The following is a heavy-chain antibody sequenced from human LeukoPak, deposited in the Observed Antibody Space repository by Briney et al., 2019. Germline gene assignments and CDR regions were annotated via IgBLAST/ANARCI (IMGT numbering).Heavy chain of an antibody. CDR3: ARFIGGAFDI. V-gene: IGHV4-4*09. CDR2: IYTSGST. Sequence: SETLSLTCTVSGGSISSYYWTWIRQTPGKGLEWIGYIYTSGSTSYNPSLKSRVTISVDTSKNQSSLKLSSVTAADTAVYYCARFIGGAFDIWGQGTMVTVSS. CDR1: GGSISSYY. J-gene: IGHJ3*02.